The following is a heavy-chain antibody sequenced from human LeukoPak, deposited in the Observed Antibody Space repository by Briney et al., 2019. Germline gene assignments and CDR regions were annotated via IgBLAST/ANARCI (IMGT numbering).Heavy chain of an antibody. CDR3: AGVGLAGWYGY. V-gene: IGHV3-74*03. D-gene: IGHD6-19*01. CDR1: GFTFSSYW. J-gene: IGHJ4*02. CDR2: INIDGSTT. Sequence: GGSLRLSCAASGFTFSSYWMHWVRHVPGKGLVWVSRINIDGSTTTYADSVKGRFTISRDNAKNTLYLQMNRLRAGDTPLYDCAGVGLAGWYGYWGQGSPVTVSS.